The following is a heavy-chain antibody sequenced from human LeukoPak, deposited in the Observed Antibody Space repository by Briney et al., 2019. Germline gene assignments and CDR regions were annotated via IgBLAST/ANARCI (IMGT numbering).Heavy chain of an antibody. CDR3: ASDLWFGGRGYFDY. V-gene: IGHV1-18*01. D-gene: IGHD3-10*01. CDR2: ISAYNGNT. CDR1: GYTFTSYG. Sequence: AASVKVSCKASGYTFTSYGISWVRQAPGQGLEWMGWISAYNGNTNYAQKLQGRVTMTTDTSTSTAYMELRSLRSDDTAVYYCASDLWFGGRGYFDYWGQGTLVTVSS. J-gene: IGHJ4*02.